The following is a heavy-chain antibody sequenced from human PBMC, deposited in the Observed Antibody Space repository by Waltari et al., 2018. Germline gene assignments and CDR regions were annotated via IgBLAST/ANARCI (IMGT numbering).Heavy chain of an antibody. V-gene: IGHV3-30*02. CDR2: IGFDGSPT. J-gene: IGHJ6*03. D-gene: IGHD1-7*01. Sequence: QVQLVESGGGXXQXGXSLRLSCVTSGFXLXDYXLHWGRQAPGRGLEWVALIGFDGSPTYYAGTVTGRFTVSXDXAERTVCLQXTTLSGEDXAVYYRAKXGGNYPKLFFYMDVGXXGXTVTVSS. CDR3: AKXGGNYPKLFFYMDV. CDR1: GFXLXDYX.